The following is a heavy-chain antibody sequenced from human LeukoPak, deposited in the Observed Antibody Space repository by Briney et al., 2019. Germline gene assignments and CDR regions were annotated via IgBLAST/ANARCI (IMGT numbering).Heavy chain of an antibody. D-gene: IGHD7-27*01. Sequence: SETLSLTCTVSGGSISSGGYYWSWIRQHPGKGLEWIGYIYYSGSTYYNPSLKSRVTISVDTSKNQFSLRLSSVTAADTAVYYCARDNWGSGYYYYYGMDVWGQGTTVTVSS. J-gene: IGHJ6*02. CDR1: GGSISSGGYY. CDR3: ARDNWGSGYYYYYGMDV. CDR2: IYYSGST. V-gene: IGHV4-31*03.